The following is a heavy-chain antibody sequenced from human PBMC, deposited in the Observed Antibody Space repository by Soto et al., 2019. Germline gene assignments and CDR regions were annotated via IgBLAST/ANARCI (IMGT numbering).Heavy chain of an antibody. CDR2: ISWKRENK. Sequence: SLRLSCAASGFPFNAYPMNWVRQAPGKGLEWVASISWKRENKYYADSVKGRFTISRDNSKNTLYLQMNSLRAEDTAVYYCARDNYGDYVFSVFGYFDYWGQGTLVTVSS. CDR3: ARDNYGDYVFSVFGYFDY. V-gene: IGHV3-30*01. J-gene: IGHJ4*02. D-gene: IGHD4-17*01. CDR1: GFPFNAYP.